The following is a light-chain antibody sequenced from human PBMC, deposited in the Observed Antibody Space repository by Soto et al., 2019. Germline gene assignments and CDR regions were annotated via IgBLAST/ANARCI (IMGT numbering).Light chain of an antibody. CDR1: SRDIGGYNY. Sequence: HSALTQPASVSGSPGQSITISCTGTSRDIGGYNYVSWYQQYPGKAPKLMIYEVSNRPSGVSNRFSGSKSGNTATLTISGLQAEDEADYYCSSYRSSSTLGVFGTGTKLTVL. CDR2: EVS. V-gene: IGLV2-14*01. CDR3: SSYRSSSTLGV. J-gene: IGLJ1*01.